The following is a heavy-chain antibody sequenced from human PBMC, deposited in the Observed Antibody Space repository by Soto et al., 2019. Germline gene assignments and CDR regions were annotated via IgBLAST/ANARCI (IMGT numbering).Heavy chain of an antibody. CDR2: IYWNDDK. J-gene: IGHJ4*02. CDR3: AHRQQQRAKYYFDY. CDR1: GFSLSTSGVG. D-gene: IGHD6-13*01. V-gene: IGHV2-5*01. Sequence: QITLKESGPTLVKPTQTLTLTCTFSGFSLSTSGVGVGWIRQPPGKALEWLALIYWNDDKRYSPSLKSRLTITKDTSKNQVVLTMTNMDPVDTATYYCAHRQQQRAKYYFDYWGQGTLVTVSS.